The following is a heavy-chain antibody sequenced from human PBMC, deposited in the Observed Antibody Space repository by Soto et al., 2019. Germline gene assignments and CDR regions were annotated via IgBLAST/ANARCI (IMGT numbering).Heavy chain of an antibody. CDR2: IYYSGST. Sequence: SETLSLTCTVSGGSISSYYWSWIRQPPGKGLEWIGYIYYSGSTNYNPSLKSRVTISVDTSKNQFSLKLSSVTAADTAVYYCARENCDILTGSLGPAFFDYWGQGTLVTVSS. CDR1: GGSISSYY. CDR3: ARENCDILTGSLGPAFFDY. V-gene: IGHV4-59*01. J-gene: IGHJ4*02. D-gene: IGHD3-9*01.